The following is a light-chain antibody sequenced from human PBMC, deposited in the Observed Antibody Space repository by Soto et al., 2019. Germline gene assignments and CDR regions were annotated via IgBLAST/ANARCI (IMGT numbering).Light chain of an antibody. CDR2: GAS. CDR1: QSVSSTY. J-gene: IGKJ2*01. V-gene: IGKV3-20*01. Sequence: EIVLTQSPGTLSLSPGERATLSCRASQSVSSTYLAWYQQKPGQAPRLLIYGASTRATGIPDRFSGSGSGTDFTLTITRLAPEDFAVYYCQQYGSSTGTFGQGTNLEIK. CDR3: QQYGSSTGT.